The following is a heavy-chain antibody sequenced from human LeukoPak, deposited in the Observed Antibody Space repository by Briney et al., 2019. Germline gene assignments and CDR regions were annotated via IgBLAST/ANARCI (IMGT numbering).Heavy chain of an antibody. CDR3: ARESLPRSGSYPYYYYYYMDV. J-gene: IGHJ6*03. CDR1: GYTFTGYY. CDR2: INPDSGDT. Sequence: ASVKVSCKASGYTFTGYYIHWVRQAPGQGLEWMGWINPDSGDTSYAQKFQGRVTMTRDTSISTAYMELSRLRPDDTAVYYCARESLPRSGSYPYYYYYYMDVWGKGTTVTVSS. D-gene: IGHD1-26*01. V-gene: IGHV1-2*02.